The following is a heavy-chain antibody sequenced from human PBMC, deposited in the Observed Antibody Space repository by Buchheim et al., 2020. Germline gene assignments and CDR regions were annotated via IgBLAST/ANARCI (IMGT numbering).Heavy chain of an antibody. V-gene: IGHV4-30-4*01. CDR2: IYYSGST. J-gene: IGHJ2*01. CDR3: ARGMTTVTTSWYFDL. CDR1: GGSISSGDYY. Sequence: QVQLQESGPGLVKPSQTLSLTCTVSGGSISSGDYYWSWIRQPPGKGLEWIGYIYYSGSTYYNPSLKSRVTLSVDTSTYQFSLKLSSVTAADTAVYYCARGMTTVTTSWYFDLWGRGTL. D-gene: IGHD4-17*01.